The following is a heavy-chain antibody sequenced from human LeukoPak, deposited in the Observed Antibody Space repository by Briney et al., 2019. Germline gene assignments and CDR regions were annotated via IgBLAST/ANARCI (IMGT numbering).Heavy chain of an antibody. V-gene: IGHV3-48*03. CDR1: GFTFSSYG. CDR2: ISSSGSTI. CDR3: AELGITMIGGV. Sequence: GRSLRLSCVTSGFTFSSYGMHWVRQAPGKGLEWVSYISSSGSTIYYADSVKGRFTISRDNAKNSLYLQMNSLRAEDTAVYYCAELGITMIGGVWGKGTTVTISS. D-gene: IGHD3-10*02. J-gene: IGHJ6*04.